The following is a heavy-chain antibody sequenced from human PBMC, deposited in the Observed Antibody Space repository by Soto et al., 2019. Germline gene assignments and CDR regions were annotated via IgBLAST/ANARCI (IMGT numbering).Heavy chain of an antibody. J-gene: IGHJ5*02. CDR1: CSPISSYY. D-gene: IGHD3-10*01. CDR2: ISYSGST. V-gene: IGHV4-30-4*01. CDR3: ARGVTMVRGVIIPWFDP. Sequence: SETLSLTCTVSCSPISSYYWSWIRQPPGKGLEWIGYISYSGSTYYNPSLKSRVTISVDTSKNQFSLKLSSVTAADTAVYYCARGVTMVRGVIIPWFDPWGQGTLVTVSS.